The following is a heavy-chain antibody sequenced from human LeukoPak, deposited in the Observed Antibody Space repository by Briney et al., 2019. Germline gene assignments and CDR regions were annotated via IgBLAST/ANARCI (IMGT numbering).Heavy chain of an antibody. V-gene: IGHV1-69*13. CDR3: SAGATTYCGEDCYPSFFFYHGIDV. J-gene: IGHJ6*02. CDR2: IIPIFGTA. D-gene: IGHD2-21*02. Sequence: SVKVSCKASGGTFSSYAISWVRQAPGQGLEWMGGIIPIFGTANYAQKFQGRVTITADESTSTAYMELSSLRSEDTAVYYCSAGATTYCGEDCYPSFFFYHGIDVWGQGTTVTVSS. CDR1: GGTFSSYA.